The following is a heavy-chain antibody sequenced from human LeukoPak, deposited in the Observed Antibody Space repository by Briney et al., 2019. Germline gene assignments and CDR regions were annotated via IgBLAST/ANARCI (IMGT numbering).Heavy chain of an antibody. D-gene: IGHD1-26*01. Sequence: GGSLRLSCEASGFIFSNYAMQWVRQAPGRGLEWVAVLWSDGSNEHCADSVKGRFTISRDNSKNTLYLQVNSLRAEDTAVYYCAKGGKWDVTPFDYWGQGTLVTVSS. J-gene: IGHJ4*02. CDR3: AKGGKWDVTPFDY. CDR1: GFIFSNYA. CDR2: LWSDGSNE. V-gene: IGHV3-33*06.